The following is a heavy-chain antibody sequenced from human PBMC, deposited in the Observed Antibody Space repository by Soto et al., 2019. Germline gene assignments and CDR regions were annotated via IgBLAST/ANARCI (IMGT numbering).Heavy chain of an antibody. CDR1: GFTFSSYW. CDR3: ARTQAALAFDI. D-gene: IGHD6-25*01. CDR2: INSDGSST. V-gene: IGHV3-74*01. Sequence: GGSLRLSCAASGFTFSSYWMHWVRQAPGKGLVWVSRINSDGSSTSYADSVKGRFTISRDNAENSLYQQMNSLTAADTAVYYCARTQAALAFDIGGKGTMVTVSS. J-gene: IGHJ3*02.